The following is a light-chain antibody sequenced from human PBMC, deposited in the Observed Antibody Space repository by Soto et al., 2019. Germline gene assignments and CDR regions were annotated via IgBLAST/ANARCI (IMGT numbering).Light chain of an antibody. V-gene: IGKV1D-12*01. CDR2: ATS. Sequence: DIQMTPSPSSVSASVGDRVTITCRASQGISSWLTWYQQKPGKAPKLLIYATSSLQSWVPSRFSGSGSETDFTLTISSLQPEDFATYYCQHANIFPSSFGPGTKVDIK. CDR1: QGISSW. J-gene: IGKJ3*01. CDR3: QHANIFPSS.